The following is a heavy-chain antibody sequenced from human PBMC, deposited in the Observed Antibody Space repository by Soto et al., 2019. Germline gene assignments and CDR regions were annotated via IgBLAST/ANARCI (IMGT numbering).Heavy chain of an antibody. CDR2: TDPSDSYT. D-gene: IGHD3-10*01. V-gene: IGHV5-10-1*01. Sequence: EVQLEQSGAEVKKPGESLRISCKGSGYSFTNYWITWVRQMPGKGLEWMGMTDPSDSYTTYSPSFQGHVTISADKSMSTAYLQWSSLRASDTAMYYCASHRFGEFPFDYWGQGTLVTVSS. CDR3: ASHRFGEFPFDY. CDR1: GYSFTNYW. J-gene: IGHJ4*02.